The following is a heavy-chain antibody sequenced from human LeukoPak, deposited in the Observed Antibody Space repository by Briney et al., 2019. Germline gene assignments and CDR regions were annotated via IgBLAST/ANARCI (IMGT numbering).Heavy chain of an antibody. CDR1: GGSISSYY. D-gene: IGHD3-22*01. V-gene: IGHV4-59*01. CDR2: SYYSGST. CDR3: ARDRYYDSSGDRSGWFDP. Sequence: SETLSLTCTVSGGSISSYYWSWIRQPPGKGLEWIGYSYYSGSTNYNPSLKSRVTISVDTSKNQFSLKLSSVTAADTAVYYCARDRYYDSSGDRSGWFDPWGQGTLVTVSS. J-gene: IGHJ5*02.